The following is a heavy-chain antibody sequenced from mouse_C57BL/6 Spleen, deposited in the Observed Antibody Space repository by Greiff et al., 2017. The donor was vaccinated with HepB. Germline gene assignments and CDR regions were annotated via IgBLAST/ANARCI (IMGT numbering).Heavy chain of an antibody. Sequence: QVQLQQPGAELVKPGASVKLSCKASGYTFTSYWMHWVKQRPGQGLEWIGMIHPNSGSTNYNEKFKSKATLTVDKSSSTAYMQLSSLTSEDSAVYYCARYPLKNYAMDYWGQGTSVTVSS. CDR1: GYTFTSYW. J-gene: IGHJ4*01. CDR2: IHPNSGST. D-gene: IGHD5-1*01. V-gene: IGHV1-64*01. CDR3: ARYPLKNYAMDY.